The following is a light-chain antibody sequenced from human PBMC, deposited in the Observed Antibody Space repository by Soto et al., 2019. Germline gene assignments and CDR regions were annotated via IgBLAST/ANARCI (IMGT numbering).Light chain of an antibody. CDR1: QSVSSSY. V-gene: IGKV3-20*01. J-gene: IGKJ4*01. Sequence: EIVLTQSPGTLSLSPGERATLSCRASQSVSSSYLAWYQQKPGQAPRLLIYGASSRATGIPDRFSGSGSGTDFTLTISRLEPEDFALYYFQQYGSSPAFGGGTKVEIK. CDR2: GAS. CDR3: QQYGSSPA.